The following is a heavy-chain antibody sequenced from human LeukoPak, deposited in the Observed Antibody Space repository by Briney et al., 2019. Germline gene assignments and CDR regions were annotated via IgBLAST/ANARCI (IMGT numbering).Heavy chain of an antibody. V-gene: IGHV7-4-1*01. Sequence: ASVKVSCKASGYTFTSCAMNWVRQAPGQGLEWMGWINTNTGNPTYAQGFTGRFVLSLDTSVNTAYLQISSLKAEDTAVYYCARTTEGYAGGPGYSYYYYMDVWGKGTTVTISS. CDR3: ARTTEGYAGGPGYSYYYYMDV. D-gene: IGHD5-12*01. J-gene: IGHJ6*03. CDR1: GYTFTSCA. CDR2: INTNTGNP.